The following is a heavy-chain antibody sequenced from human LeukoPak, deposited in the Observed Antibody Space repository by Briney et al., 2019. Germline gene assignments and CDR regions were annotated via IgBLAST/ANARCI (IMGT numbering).Heavy chain of an antibody. CDR1: GYTFTSYY. CDR2: INPSGGGT. V-gene: IGHV1-46*01. CDR3: ARELHGGPWDY. Sequence: ASVKVSCKTSGYTFTSYYIHWVRQAPGQGLEWMGIINPSGGGTTYAQKFQGRVTMTRDTSTSTVYMELSSLRSEDTAVYYCARELHGGPWDYWGQGTLVTVSS. J-gene: IGHJ4*02. D-gene: IGHD4-23*01.